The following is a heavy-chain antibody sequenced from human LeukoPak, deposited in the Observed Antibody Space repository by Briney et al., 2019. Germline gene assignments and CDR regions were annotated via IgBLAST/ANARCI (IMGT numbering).Heavy chain of an antibody. V-gene: IGHV4-59*01. CDR1: GGSISSYY. D-gene: IGHD6-19*01. CDR2: IYFSGT. CDR3: ARGAGWYGF. Sequence: PSETLSLTCTVSGGSISSYYWSWLRQPPGEGLEWIGYIYFSGTNYNPSLKSRVTISVDTSKNQFSLKLNSVTAADTAVYYCARGAGWYGFWGQGTLVTASS. J-gene: IGHJ4*02.